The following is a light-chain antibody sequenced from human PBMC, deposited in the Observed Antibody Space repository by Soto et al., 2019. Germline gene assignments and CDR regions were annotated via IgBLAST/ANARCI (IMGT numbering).Light chain of an antibody. CDR1: SSNIGSNT. CDR2: SNN. Sequence: QAVVTQPPSASGTPGQRVTISCSGSSSNIGSNTVNWYQQLPGTAPKLLIYSNNQRPSGVPDRFSGSKSGTSASLAISGLQSEDEDDYYCAAWDDSLNVVVFGGGTKVTVL. V-gene: IGLV1-44*01. J-gene: IGLJ2*01. CDR3: AAWDDSLNVVV.